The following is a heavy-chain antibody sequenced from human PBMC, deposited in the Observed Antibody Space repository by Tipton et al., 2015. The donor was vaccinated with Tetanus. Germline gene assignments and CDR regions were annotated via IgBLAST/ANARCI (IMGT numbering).Heavy chain of an antibody. V-gene: IGHV4-30-2*01. CDR3: ARHLYGYWFDP. J-gene: IGHJ5*02. Sequence: TLSLTCAVSGVSIRNGGYSWNWIRQPAGKGLEWIGYTYHTGGTYYNPSLKSRVTISVDRSSDQFSLRLTSGTAADTAIYYCARHLYGYWFDPWGQGALVTVSS. D-gene: IGHD3-10*01. CDR1: GVSIRNGGYS. CDR2: TYHTGGT.